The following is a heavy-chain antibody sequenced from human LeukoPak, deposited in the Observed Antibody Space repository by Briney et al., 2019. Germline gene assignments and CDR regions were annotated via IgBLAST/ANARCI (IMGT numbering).Heavy chain of an antibody. Sequence: ASVKVSCKASGGTFSSYAISWVRQAPGQGLEWMGGIIPIFGTANYAQKFQGRVTITADESTSTAYTELSSLRSEDTAVYYCATGSYYDSSGYYYYGMDVWGQGTTVTVSS. V-gene: IGHV1-69*01. D-gene: IGHD3-22*01. J-gene: IGHJ6*02. CDR3: ATGSYYDSSGYYYYGMDV. CDR1: GGTFSSYA. CDR2: IIPIFGTA.